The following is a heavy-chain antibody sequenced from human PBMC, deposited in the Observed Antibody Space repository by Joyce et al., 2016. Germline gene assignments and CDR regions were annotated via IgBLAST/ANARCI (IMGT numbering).Heavy chain of an antibody. V-gene: IGHV4-34*02. CDR3: ARGRGYSSGWGYYYYYLDA. J-gene: IGHJ6*03. CDR1: GESFSGHY. D-gene: IGHD6-19*01. Sequence: QVQLQQWGAGLLKSSETLSLTCAVYGESFSGHYWNWIRQSPGKGLEWVGEISHSGTTHSNPSLWGRISRSVDTSKSQFSRKLTSVTAADTAVYYCARGRGYSSGWGYYYYYLDAWGKGTTVIVSS. CDR2: ISHSGTT.